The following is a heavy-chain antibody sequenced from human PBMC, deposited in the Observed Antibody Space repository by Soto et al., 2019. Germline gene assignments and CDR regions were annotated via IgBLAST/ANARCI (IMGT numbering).Heavy chain of an antibody. CDR1: CGSINTFY. CDR3: ARARFFASGRRDYYNGLDV. D-gene: IGHD3-10*01. V-gene: IGHV4-4*07. CDR2: IFSSGST. J-gene: IGHJ6*02. Sequence: SETLSLTCTVSCGSINTFYWSWVRQPAGKGLEWIGRIFSSGSTSFNPSLESRVAMSVDTSKNHFSLNLSSVTAADMAVYYCARARFFASGRRDYYNGLDVWGQGNTVTVSS.